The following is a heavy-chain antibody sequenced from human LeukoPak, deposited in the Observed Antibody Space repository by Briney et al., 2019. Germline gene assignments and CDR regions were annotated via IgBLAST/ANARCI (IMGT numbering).Heavy chain of an antibody. CDR2: INHSGYT. J-gene: IGHJ4*02. CDR1: GVSFNDYY. D-gene: IGHD4-17*01. Sequence: PSQTLSLTCAVSGVSFNDYYWSWVRQTPGKGLEWIGEINHSGYTNDSPSLKSRVTLSIDTPRKQFSLNLRSVTVADTGIYYCTRMTTGHDYWGQGTLVSVSS. V-gene: IGHV4-34*01. CDR3: TRMTTGHDY.